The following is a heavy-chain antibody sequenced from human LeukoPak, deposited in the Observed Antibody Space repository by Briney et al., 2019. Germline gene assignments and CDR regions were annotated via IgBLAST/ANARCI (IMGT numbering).Heavy chain of an antibody. CDR2: IIPIFGTA. CDR3: ARRGGGGYSYGYDAFDI. V-gene: IGHV1-69*05. J-gene: IGHJ3*02. CDR1: VGTFSSYA. D-gene: IGHD5-18*01. Sequence: SVKISCKASVGTFSSYAISWVRQAPVQGLEWMGRIIPIFGTANYAQKFQGIVTITTDESTITAYMELSSLRSEDTAVYYCARRGGGGYSYGYDAFDIWGQGTMVTVSS.